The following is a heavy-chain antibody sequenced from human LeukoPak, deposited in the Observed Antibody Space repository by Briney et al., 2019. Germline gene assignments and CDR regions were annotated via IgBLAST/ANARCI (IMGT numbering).Heavy chain of an antibody. J-gene: IGHJ4*02. CDR3: ARAVSRLQQLVLDY. CDR1: GYTFTGYY. D-gene: IGHD6-13*01. Sequence: ASVKVSCKASGYTFTGYYMHWVRQAPGQGLEWMGWINPNSGGTNYAQRFQGRVTMTRDTSISTAYMELSRLRSDDTAVYYCARAVSRLQQLVLDYWGQGTLVTVSS. V-gene: IGHV1-2*02. CDR2: INPNSGGT.